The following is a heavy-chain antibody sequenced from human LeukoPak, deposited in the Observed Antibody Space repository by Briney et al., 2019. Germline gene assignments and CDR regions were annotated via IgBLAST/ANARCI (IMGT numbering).Heavy chain of an antibody. D-gene: IGHD3-10*01. J-gene: IGHJ6*03. V-gene: IGHV3-43D*03. CDR3: AKDGGRYGSGSYIGYYYYYMDV. CDR1: GFTFDDYA. CDR2: ISWDGGST. Sequence: GGSLRLSCAASGFTFDDYAMHRVRQAPGKGLEWVSLISWDGGSTYYADSVKGRFTISRDNSKNSLYLQMNSLRAEDTALYYCAKDGGRYGSGSYIGYYYYYMDVWGKGTTVTVSS.